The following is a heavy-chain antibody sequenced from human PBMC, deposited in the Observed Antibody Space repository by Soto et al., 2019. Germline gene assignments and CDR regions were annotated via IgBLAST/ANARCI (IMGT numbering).Heavy chain of an antibody. Sequence: SETLSLTCSVSGTSISGHYWSWIRQPPEKGLEWIGYIYYTGSSNYNPSLKSRLTMSVATSKNQFSLKLRSVTAADTAVYYCARVADTTSSWLALDYWGQGTLVTVSS. CDR2: IYYTGSS. CDR3: ARVADTTSSWLALDY. V-gene: IGHV4-59*11. D-gene: IGHD3-16*01. J-gene: IGHJ4*02. CDR1: GTSISGHY.